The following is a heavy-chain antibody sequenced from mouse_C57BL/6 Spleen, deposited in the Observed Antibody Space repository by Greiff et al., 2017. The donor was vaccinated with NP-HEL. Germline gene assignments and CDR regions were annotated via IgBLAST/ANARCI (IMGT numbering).Heavy chain of an antibody. D-gene: IGHD2-5*01. V-gene: IGHV5-17*01. CDR2: ISSGSSTI. J-gene: IGHJ4*01. CDR1: GFTFSDYG. CDR3: ARAYYSNYWVDY. Sequence: EVHLVESGGGLVKPGGSLKLSCAASGFTFSDYGMHWVRQAPEKGLEWVAYISSGSSTIYYADTVKGRFTISRDNAKNTLFLQMTSLRSEDTAMYYCARAYYSNYWVDYWGQGTSVTVSS.